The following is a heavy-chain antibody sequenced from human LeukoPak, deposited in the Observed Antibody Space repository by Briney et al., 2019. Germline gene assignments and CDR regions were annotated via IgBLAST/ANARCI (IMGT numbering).Heavy chain of an antibody. V-gene: IGHV4-59*01. CDR1: GGSISSYY. D-gene: IGHD1-1*01. J-gene: IGHJ6*03. CDR2: IYYSGST. Sequence: SETLSLTCTVSGGSISSYYWGWIRQPPGKGLEWIGYIYYSGSTNYNPSLKSRVTISVDTSKNQFSLKLRSVTAADTAVYYCARGTAYYYYYMDVWGKGTTVTVSS. CDR3: ARGTAYYYYYMDV.